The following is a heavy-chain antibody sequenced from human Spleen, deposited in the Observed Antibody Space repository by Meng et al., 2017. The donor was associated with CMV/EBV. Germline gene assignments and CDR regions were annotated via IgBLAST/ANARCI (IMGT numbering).Heavy chain of an antibody. Sequence: SETLSLTCAVYGGSFSGYYWSWIRQPPGKGLEWIGEINHSGSTNYNPSLKSRVTISVDTSKNQFSLKLSSVTAADTAVYYCARQYVAGYYFKYGMDVWGQGTTVTVSS. D-gene: IGHD3-10*01. CDR2: INHSGST. J-gene: IGHJ6*02. CDR3: ARQYVAGYYFKYGMDV. V-gene: IGHV4-34*01. CDR1: GGSFSGYY.